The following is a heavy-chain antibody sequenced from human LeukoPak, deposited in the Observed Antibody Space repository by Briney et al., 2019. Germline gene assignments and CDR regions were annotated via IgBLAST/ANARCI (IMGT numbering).Heavy chain of an antibody. CDR2: INAGNGNT. CDR1: GYTFTTSV. V-gene: IGHV1-3*01. D-gene: IGHD3-10*01. Sequence: GASVKVSCKASGYTFTTSVMHWVRQAPGQRLEWMGWINAGNGNTKCSQRFQGRVTITRDTSATTVYMDLSSLRSEDTAVYYCARPFRGVSGYDAYDIWGQGTLVTVSS. CDR3: ARPFRGVSGYDAYDI. J-gene: IGHJ4*02.